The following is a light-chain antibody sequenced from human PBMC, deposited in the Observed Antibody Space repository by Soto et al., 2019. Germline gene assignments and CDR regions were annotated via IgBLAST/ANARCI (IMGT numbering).Light chain of an antibody. CDR2: DSS. Sequence: DIQMTQSPSTLSASVGDRVTITCRARQSISSWLAWYQQKPGKAPKLLIYDSSSLESGVPSTFSGSGSGTEFSLTIGTLQPDDFAIYYCQQYHSFSITFGQGTRLEIK. J-gene: IGKJ5*01. CDR3: QQYHSFSIT. CDR1: QSISSW. V-gene: IGKV1-5*01.